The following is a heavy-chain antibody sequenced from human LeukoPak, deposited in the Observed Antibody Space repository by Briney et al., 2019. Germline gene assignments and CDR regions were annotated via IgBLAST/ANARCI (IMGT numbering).Heavy chain of an antibody. J-gene: IGHJ4*02. CDR2: FDPEDGET. D-gene: IGHD2-15*01. CDR3: ARGVYCSGGSCYGINFDY. V-gene: IGHV1-24*01. Sequence: GASVKVSCKVSGYTLTELSMHWVRQAPGKGLEWMGGFDPEDGETIYAQKFQGRVTMTEDTSTDTAYMELSSLRSDDTAVYYCARGVYCSGGSCYGINFDYWGQGTLVTVSS. CDR1: GYTLTELS.